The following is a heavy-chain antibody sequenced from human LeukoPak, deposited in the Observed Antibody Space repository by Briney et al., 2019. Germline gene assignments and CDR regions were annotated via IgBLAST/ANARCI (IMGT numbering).Heavy chain of an antibody. Sequence: GGSLRLSCAAFGFTVNSNYMSWVSQAPEKGLEWVSAISGSGGSTYYADSVKGRFTISRDNSKNTLYLQMNSLRAEDTAVYYCAKLPQQLVNFDYWGQGTLVTVSS. CDR3: AKLPQQLVNFDY. V-gene: IGHV3-23*01. CDR1: GFTVNSNY. CDR2: ISGSGGST. J-gene: IGHJ4*02. D-gene: IGHD6-13*01.